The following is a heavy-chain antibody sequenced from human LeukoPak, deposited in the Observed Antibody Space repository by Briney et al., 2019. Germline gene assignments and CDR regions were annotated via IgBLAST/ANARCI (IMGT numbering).Heavy chain of an antibody. CDR3: TTWILTVAGVSVDY. CDR2: IKSKTDGGTT. D-gene: IGHD6-19*01. V-gene: IGHV3-15*01. Sequence: PGGSLRLSCAASGFTFSNAWMSWVRQAPGKGLEWVGRIKSKTDGGTTDYAAPVKGRFTISRDDSKNTLYLQMNSLKTEDTAVYYCTTWILTVAGVSVDYWGQGTLVTISS. CDR1: GFTFSNAW. J-gene: IGHJ4*02.